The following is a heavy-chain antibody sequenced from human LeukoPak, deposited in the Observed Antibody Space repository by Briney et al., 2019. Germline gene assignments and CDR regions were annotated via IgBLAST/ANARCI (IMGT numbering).Heavy chain of an antibody. V-gene: IGHV1-18*01. CDR2: ISAYNGNT. D-gene: IGHD2-2*02. J-gene: IGHJ4*02. CDR3: ARSHYCSSTSCYISRLYYFDY. Sequence: ASVKVSCKAPGYSFTTYGISWVRQAPGQGLEWMGWISAYNGNTNYAQKLQGRVTVTTDTSTSTAYMELRSLRSDDTAVYYCARSHYCSSTSCYISRLYYFDYWGQGTLVTVSS. CDR1: GYSFTTYG.